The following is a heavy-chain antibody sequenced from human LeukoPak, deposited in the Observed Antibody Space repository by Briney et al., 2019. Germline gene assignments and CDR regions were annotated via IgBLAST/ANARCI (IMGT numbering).Heavy chain of an antibody. V-gene: IGHV4-39*07. CDR1: GGSISSYY. CDR2: IYYSGST. Sequence: PSETLSLTCTVSGGSISSYYWSWIRQPPGKGLEWIGSIYYSGSTYCNPSLKSRVTISVDTSKNQFSLKLSSVTAADTAVYYCARGPPPDFDYWGRGTLVTVSS. J-gene: IGHJ4*02. CDR3: ARGPPPDFDY.